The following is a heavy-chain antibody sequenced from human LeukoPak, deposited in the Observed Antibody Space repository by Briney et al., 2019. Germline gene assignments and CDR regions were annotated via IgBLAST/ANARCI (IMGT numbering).Heavy chain of an antibody. D-gene: IGHD2-15*01. CDR1: GYTFTSYD. CDR3: ARWSGSTEGFDY. J-gene: IGHJ4*02. CDR2: MNPNSGNT. Sequence: ASVKVSCMASGYTFTSYDINWVRQATGQGLEWIGWMNPNSGNTGYAQKFQGRVTMTRNTSISTAYMELSSLRSEDTAVYYCARWSGSTEGFDYWGQGTLVTVSS. V-gene: IGHV1-8*01.